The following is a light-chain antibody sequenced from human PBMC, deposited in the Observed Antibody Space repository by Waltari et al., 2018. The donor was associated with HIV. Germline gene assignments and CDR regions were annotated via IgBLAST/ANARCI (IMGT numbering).Light chain of an antibody. V-gene: IGLV3-25*03. J-gene: IGLJ2*01. CDR1: ALPKQY. CDR3: QSTDSSGASVV. CDR2: KDT. Sequence: SYELTQPPSVSVSPGQTARITCSGDALPKQYAYWYQQKPGQAPVLVVCKDTERPSGIPERFSGSSSGKTVTMTISGVQAEDEAIYYCQSTDSSGASVVFGGGTRVTVL.